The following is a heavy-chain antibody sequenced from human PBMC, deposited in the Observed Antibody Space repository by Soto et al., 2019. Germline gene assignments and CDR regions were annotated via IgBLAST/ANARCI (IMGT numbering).Heavy chain of an antibody. CDR2: IWYDGSNK. Sequence: GGSLRLSCEASGFIFSSYGMHWVRQAPGKGLEWVAVIWYDGSNKNYADSVKGRFTITRDNSKNTLYLQMNSLRVEDTAVYYCASSISWGQGTLVTVSS. J-gene: IGHJ5*02. CDR1: GFIFSSYG. V-gene: IGHV3-33*01. CDR3: ASSIS.